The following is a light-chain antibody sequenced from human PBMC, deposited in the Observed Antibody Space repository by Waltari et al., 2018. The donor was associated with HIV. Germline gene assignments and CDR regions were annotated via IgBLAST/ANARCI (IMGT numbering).Light chain of an antibody. CDR3: QQYFSHPYT. J-gene: IGKJ2*01. CDR1: QGVFYTSNKKNY. Sequence: DIVMTQSPDSLAVSLGERGTLSCKPSQGVFYTSNKKNYIAWYQQKAGQPPKLLVFWASTRESGVPDRFSGSGSGTDFTLTISSLQPEDVAVYYCQQYFSHPYTFGRGTKLEIK. CDR2: WAS. V-gene: IGKV4-1*01.